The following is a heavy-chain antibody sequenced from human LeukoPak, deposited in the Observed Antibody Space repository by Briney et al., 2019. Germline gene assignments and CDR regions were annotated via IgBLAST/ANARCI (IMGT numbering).Heavy chain of an antibody. CDR3: AKDRPSGRYYYYYYGMDV. V-gene: IGHV3-23*01. J-gene: IGHJ6*02. CDR1: GFTFSSYA. D-gene: IGHD1-1*01. Sequence: GGSLRLSCAASGFTFSSYAMSWVRQAPGKGLEWVSAISGSGGSTYYADSVKGRFTISRDNSKNTLYLQVNSLRAEDTAVYYCAKDRPSGRYYYYYYGMDVWGQGTTVTVSS. CDR2: ISGSGGST.